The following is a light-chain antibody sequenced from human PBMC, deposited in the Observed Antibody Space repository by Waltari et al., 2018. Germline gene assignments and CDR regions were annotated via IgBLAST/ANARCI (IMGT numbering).Light chain of an antibody. CDR2: GAS. J-gene: IGKJ2*01. CDR1: QSLGKNY. CDR3: QQYASSVLYT. Sequence: IVLTQSPGTLSLSPGDRASLSCKASQSLGKNYLAWYQHKPGQAPRLLIYGASSRAAGLPDRFSGSGSGTDFTLTISRLEPEDFAVYYCQQYASSVLYTFGQGTKLEIK. V-gene: IGKV3-20*01.